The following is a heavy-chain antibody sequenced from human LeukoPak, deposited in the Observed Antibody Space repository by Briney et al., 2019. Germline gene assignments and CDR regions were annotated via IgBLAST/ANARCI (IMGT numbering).Heavy chain of an antibody. CDR1: GGSISSGSYY. D-gene: IGHD3-16*01. CDR2: IYTSGST. Sequence: SETLSLTCTVSGGSISSGSYYWSWIRQPAGKGLEWIRRIYTSGSTNYNPSLKSPVTISVDTSKNQFSLKLSSVSDADTAVYYCASGPRGYFDYWGQGTLVTVSS. V-gene: IGHV4-61*02. CDR3: ASGPRGYFDY. J-gene: IGHJ4*02.